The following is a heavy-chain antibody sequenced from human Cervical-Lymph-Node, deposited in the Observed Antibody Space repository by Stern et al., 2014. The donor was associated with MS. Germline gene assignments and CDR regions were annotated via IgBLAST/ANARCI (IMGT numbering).Heavy chain of an antibody. CDR3: ARGVGYGPLYWYFDP. CDR1: GGSFSGYY. CDR2: INHSGST. J-gene: IGHJ2*01. Sequence: QVQLQQWGAGLLKASETLSLTCAVYGGSFSGYYWSWIRQPPGKGLEWIGAINHSGSTNYTPSLKSRVTISVDTSKNQFSLKLSSVTAADTAMYYCARGVGYGPLYWYFDPWGRDTLVTVSS. V-gene: IGHV4-34*01. D-gene: IGHD5-18*01.